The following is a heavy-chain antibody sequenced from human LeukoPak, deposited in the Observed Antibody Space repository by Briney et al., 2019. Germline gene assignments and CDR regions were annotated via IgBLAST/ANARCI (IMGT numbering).Heavy chain of an antibody. Sequence: GASVKVSCKASGYTFSDYYLRWVRQAPGQGLEWMGWMNPNSGGTNYAQKFQGRITMTGDTSTAYLELSRLRSDDTAVYYCARDLGSTIIVGGDAFDLWGQGTMVTVSS. D-gene: IGHD3-22*01. CDR2: MNPNSGGT. J-gene: IGHJ3*01. CDR1: GYTFSDYY. V-gene: IGHV1-2*02. CDR3: ARDLGSTIIVGGDAFDL.